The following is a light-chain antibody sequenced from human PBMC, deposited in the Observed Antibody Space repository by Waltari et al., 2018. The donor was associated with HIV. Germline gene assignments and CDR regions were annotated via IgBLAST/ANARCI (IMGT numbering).Light chain of an antibody. V-gene: IGLV3-25*03. Sequence: SYELPQPPSVSVYPGQTAVITCSGDVLPRRYSYWYQQKPGRAPAMLIYKHQQRPSGIPGRFSGSISGTTVTLTITGVQAVDEADYYCQSTDSGGLHVMFGGGTKLTVL. CDR2: KHQ. CDR1: VLPRRY. CDR3: QSTDSGGLHVM. J-gene: IGLJ3*02.